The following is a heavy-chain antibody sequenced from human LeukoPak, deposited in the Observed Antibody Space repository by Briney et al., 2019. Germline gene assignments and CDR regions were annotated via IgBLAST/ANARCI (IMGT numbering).Heavy chain of an antibody. Sequence: PSETLSLTCTVSGGSISSSSYYWGWIRQPPGKGLEWIGTIYYGGSTYYNPSLKSRVTMSVDTSKNQFSLKLSSVTAADTAVYYCARPPPYMGAFDIWGQGTMVTVSS. J-gene: IGHJ3*02. V-gene: IGHV4-39*01. CDR3: ARPPPYMGAFDI. CDR2: IYYGGST. CDR1: GGSISSSSYY. D-gene: IGHD2-21*01.